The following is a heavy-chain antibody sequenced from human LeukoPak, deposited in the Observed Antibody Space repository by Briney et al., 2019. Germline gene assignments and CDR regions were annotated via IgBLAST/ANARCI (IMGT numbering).Heavy chain of an antibody. V-gene: IGHV4-38-2*02. CDR1: GYSISSGYY. Sequence: PSETLSLTCAVSGYSISSGYYWGWIRQPPGKGLEWIGSIYHSGSTYYNPSLKSRVTISVDTSKNQFSLKLSSVTAADTAVYYCARDHSSSWYPFDYWGQGTLVTVSS. CDR3: ARDHSSSWYPFDY. J-gene: IGHJ4*02. D-gene: IGHD6-13*01. CDR2: IYHSGST.